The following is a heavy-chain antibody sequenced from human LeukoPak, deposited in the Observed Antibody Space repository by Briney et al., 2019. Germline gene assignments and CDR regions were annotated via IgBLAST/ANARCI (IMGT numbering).Heavy chain of an antibody. V-gene: IGHV3-23*01. CDR2: ISGSGGST. CDR3: AKVRHPEYSSGWFDY. Sequence: GGSLRLSCAASGFTFSSYAMSWVRQAPGKGLEWVSAISGSGGSTYYADFVKGRFTISRDNSKNTLYLQMNSLRAEDTAVYYCAKVRHPEYSSGWFDYWGQGTLVTVSS. CDR1: GFTFSSYA. J-gene: IGHJ4*02. D-gene: IGHD6-19*01.